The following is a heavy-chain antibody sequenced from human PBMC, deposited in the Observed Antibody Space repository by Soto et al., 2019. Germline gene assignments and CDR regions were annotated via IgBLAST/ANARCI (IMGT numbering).Heavy chain of an antibody. D-gene: IGHD3-9*01. J-gene: IGHJ6*03. Sequence: GGSLRLSCAASGFTFSSYGMHWVRQAPGKGLEWVAVISYDGSNKYYADSVKGRFTISRDNSKNTLYLQMNSLRAEDTAVYYCAKDGDYDILTGYYQSDYYYYMDVWGKGTTVTVSS. CDR2: ISYDGSNK. CDR1: GFTFSSYG. V-gene: IGHV3-30*18. CDR3: AKDGDYDILTGYYQSDYYYYMDV.